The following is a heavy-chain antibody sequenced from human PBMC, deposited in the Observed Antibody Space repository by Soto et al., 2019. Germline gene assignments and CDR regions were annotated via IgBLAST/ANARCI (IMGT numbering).Heavy chain of an antibody. V-gene: IGHV4-30-4*01. D-gene: IGHD3-16*01. Sequence: SETLSLTCTFSGVSISSGDYYLSWIRKPPGKGLEWIGYIYYSGSTYYNPSLKSRVTISVDTSKNQFSLKLSSVTAADTAVYYCARVLGAYDDYYYYGMDVWGQGTTVTVSS. CDR1: GVSISSGDYY. J-gene: IGHJ6*02. CDR3: ARVLGAYDDYYYYGMDV. CDR2: IYYSGST.